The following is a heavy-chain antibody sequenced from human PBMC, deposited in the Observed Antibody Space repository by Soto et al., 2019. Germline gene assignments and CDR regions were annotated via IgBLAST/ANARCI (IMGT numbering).Heavy chain of an antibody. Sequence: GGSLRLSCAASGFSFSNYGMHWVRQAPGKGLEWVAVILYDGSNKYYADSVKGRITISRDNSKNTLYMQMNSLRAEDTAVYYCAKTGYSSGWYYYAYWGQGTLVTVSS. CDR2: ILYDGSNK. CDR3: AKTGYSSGWYYYAY. J-gene: IGHJ4*02. V-gene: IGHV3-30*18. D-gene: IGHD6-19*01. CDR1: GFSFSNYG.